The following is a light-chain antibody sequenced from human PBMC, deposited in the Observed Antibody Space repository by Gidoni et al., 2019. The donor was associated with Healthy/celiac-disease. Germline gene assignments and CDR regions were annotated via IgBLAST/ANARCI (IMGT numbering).Light chain of an antibody. CDR3: QKYNSAPQT. J-gene: IGKJ1*01. Sequence: DIQMTQSPSPLSASVGDRLTITCRAVQGISNYLAWYQQKPGKVPKLLIYAASTLQSGVPSRFSGSGSGTDFTLTISSLQPEDVATYYCQKYNSAPQTFGQXTKVEIK. CDR2: AAS. V-gene: IGKV1-27*01. CDR1: QGISNY.